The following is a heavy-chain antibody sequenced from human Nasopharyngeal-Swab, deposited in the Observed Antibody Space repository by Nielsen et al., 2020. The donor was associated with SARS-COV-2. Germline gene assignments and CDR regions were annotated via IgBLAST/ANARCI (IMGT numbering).Heavy chain of an antibody. D-gene: IGHD4-11*01. V-gene: IGHV4-61*01. CDR1: GGSVSSGSYY. CDR2: IYYSGST. Sequence: SETLSLTCTVSGGSVSSGSYYWSWNRQPPGKGLEWIGYIYYSGSTNYNPSLKSRVTISVDTSKNQFSLKLSSVTAADTAVYYCARDASNYGDYYYYYGMDVWGQGTTVTVSS. CDR3: ARDASNYGDYYYYYGMDV. J-gene: IGHJ6*02.